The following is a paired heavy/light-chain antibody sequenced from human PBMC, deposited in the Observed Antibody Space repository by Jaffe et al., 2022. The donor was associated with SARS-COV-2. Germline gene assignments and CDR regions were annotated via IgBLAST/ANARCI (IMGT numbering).Light chain of an antibody. J-gene: IGLJ2*01. V-gene: IGLV3-10*01. Sequence: SYELTQPPSVSVSPGQTARISCSGDALPKKYPYWYQQKSGQAPVLVIYEDSKRPSGIPERFSGSSSGTMATLTISGAQVEDEADYYCYSTDSSGNHWVFGGGTKLTVL. CDR1: ALPKKY. CDR3: YSTDSSGNHWV. CDR2: EDS.
Heavy chain of an antibody. CDR2: IKSKTDGGTT. CDR3: TTDVFSYYYYDMDV. J-gene: IGHJ6*02. Sequence: EVQLVESGGGLVKPGGSLRLSCAASGFTFRNAWMSWVRQAPGKGLEWVGRIKSKTDGGTTDHAAPVKGRFIISRDDSKNTLYLQMNSLKTEDTAVYYCTTDVFSYYYYDMDVWGQGTTVTVSS. CDR1: GFTFRNAW. V-gene: IGHV3-15*01.